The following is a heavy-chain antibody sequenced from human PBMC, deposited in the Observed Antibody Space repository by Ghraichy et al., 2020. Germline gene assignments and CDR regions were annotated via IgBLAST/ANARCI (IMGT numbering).Heavy chain of an antibody. CDR1: GYTFTSYG. Sequence: ASVKVSCKASGYTFTSYGISWVRQAPGQGLEWMGWISAYNGNTNYAQKLQGRVTMTTDTSTSTAYMELRSLRSDDTAVYYCARGSDPYYAYVCGSCRCSPGGMASGGNETPVIFS. J-gene: IGHJ6*04. CDR2: ISAYNGNT. D-gene: IGHD3-16*02. V-gene: IGHV1-18*04. CDR3: ARGSDPYYAYVCGSCRCSPGGMAS.